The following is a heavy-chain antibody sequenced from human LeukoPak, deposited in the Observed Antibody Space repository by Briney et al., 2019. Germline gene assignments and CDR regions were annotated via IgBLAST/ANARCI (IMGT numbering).Heavy chain of an antibody. CDR2: IKQDESEK. Sequence: GGSLRLSCAASGFTFSSYWMSWVRQAPGKGLEGVANIKQDESEKYHVDSVKGRFTISRDNAKNSLYLQMNSLRAEDTAVYYCARDKIEGPTKLDYWGQGILVTVSS. CDR1: GFTFSSYW. D-gene: IGHD1-1*01. J-gene: IGHJ4*02. V-gene: IGHV3-7*01. CDR3: ARDKIEGPTKLDY.